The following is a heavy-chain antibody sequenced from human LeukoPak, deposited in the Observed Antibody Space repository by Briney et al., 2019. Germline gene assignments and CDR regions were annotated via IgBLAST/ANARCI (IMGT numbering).Heavy chain of an antibody. V-gene: IGHV3-23*01. CDR3: AKSHSVAVAGTYSTYYFDC. D-gene: IGHD6-19*01. Sequence: GGSLRLSCAASGFTFSSYAISWARQAPGGGLEWLSSISSSGGSTYYADSVKGRFTISRDNSRNTLSLQMSSMRAEETAVYYCAKSHSVAVAGTYSTYYFDCWGQGTLVTVSS. J-gene: IGHJ4*02. CDR1: GFTFSSYA. CDR2: ISSSGGST.